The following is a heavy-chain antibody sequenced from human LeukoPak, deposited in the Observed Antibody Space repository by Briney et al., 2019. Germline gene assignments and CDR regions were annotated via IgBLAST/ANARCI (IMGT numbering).Heavy chain of an antibody. D-gene: IGHD6-13*01. J-gene: IGHJ4*02. CDR3: ARAAERSSWYRTGNQFDY. CDR1: GYTFTGYY. V-gene: IGHV1-2*02. CDR2: INPNSGGT. Sequence: GASVKVSCKASGYTFTGYYMHWVRQAPGQGLEWMGWINPNSGGTNYAQKFQGRVTMTRDTSISTAYMELSRLRSDDTAVYYCARAAERSSWYRTGNQFDYWGQGTLVTVSS.